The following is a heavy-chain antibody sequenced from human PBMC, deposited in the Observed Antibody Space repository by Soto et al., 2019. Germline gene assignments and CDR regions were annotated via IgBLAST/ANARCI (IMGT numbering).Heavy chain of an antibody. V-gene: IGHV1-69*01. CDR2: FVPLFGTT. J-gene: IGHJ4*02. CDR3: ATLGLGVPSPPYFDN. Sequence: QLVQSGSEVKKPGSSVKVSCQASGGTFSGYALTWVRQAPGQGLEWMGEFVPLFGTTNYAQKFPGRITITADESTSTAYMELSTLRSDDTAVYYCATLGLGVPSPPYFDNWGQGTLVTVSS. CDR1: GGTFSGYA.